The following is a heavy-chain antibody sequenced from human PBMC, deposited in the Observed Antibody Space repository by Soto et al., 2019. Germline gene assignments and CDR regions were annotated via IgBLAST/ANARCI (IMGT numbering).Heavy chain of an antibody. CDR1: GDSVSSNSAA. J-gene: IGHJ5*02. CDR3: GRGPGSLRP. D-gene: IGHD1-1*01. V-gene: IGHV6-1*01. Sequence: SQTLSLTCAISGDSVSSNSAAWNWIRLSPSRGLEWLGRTCSTANGYSVYAPSVKSRISIKPDTSKNQFSLQLNSVTPDDTAVYYYGRGPGSLRPGGQGTLVTVSS. CDR2: TCSTANGYS.